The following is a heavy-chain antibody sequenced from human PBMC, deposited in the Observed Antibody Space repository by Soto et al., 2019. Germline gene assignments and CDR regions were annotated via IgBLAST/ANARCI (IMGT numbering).Heavy chain of an antibody. D-gene: IGHD4-17*01. CDR3: GRRGETVTVYYYGMDV. CDR2: IYPGDSDT. CDR1: GYSFTSYW. Sequence: GESLKISCKGSGYSFTSYWIGWVRQMPGKGLEWMGIIYPGDSDTRYSPSFQGQVTISADKSISTAYLQWSSLKASDTAMYYCGRRGETVTVYYYGMDVWGQGPTVPVSS. V-gene: IGHV5-51*01. J-gene: IGHJ6*02.